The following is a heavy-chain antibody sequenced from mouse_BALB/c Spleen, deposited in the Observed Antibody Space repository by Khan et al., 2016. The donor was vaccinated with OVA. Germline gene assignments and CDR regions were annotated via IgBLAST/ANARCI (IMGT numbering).Heavy chain of an antibody. V-gene: IGHV2-3*01. Sequence: QVQLKQSGPGLVAPSQSLSITCTVSGFSLTSYGVNWVRQPPGKGLEWLGVIWGDGSTNYHSTLMSRLSISKDNSQSQVFLKLSRLQNDCTAPYFCAKWETANYDAMDYWGQGTSVTVSS. D-gene: IGHD1-2*01. CDR2: IWGDGST. J-gene: IGHJ4*01. CDR1: GFSLTSYG. CDR3: AKWETANYDAMDY.